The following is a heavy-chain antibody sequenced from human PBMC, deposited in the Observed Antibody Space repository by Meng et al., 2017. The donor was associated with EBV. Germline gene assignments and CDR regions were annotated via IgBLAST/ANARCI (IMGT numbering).Heavy chain of an antibody. V-gene: IGHV1-69*01. CDR1: GGPFRSDA. CDR2: LIPMSGAP. CDR3: ASESGRGFTPDF. J-gene: IGHJ4*02. D-gene: IGHD3-10*01. Sequence: QGQVEQSGAEGKRPGCLVKNSCKTSGGPFRSDAVSWVRQGPGQGLEWLGGLIPMSGAPHYAQKFQDRVTITADEYTRTHYMELSSLRSDDTAMYYCASESGRGFTPDFWGQGTLVTASS.